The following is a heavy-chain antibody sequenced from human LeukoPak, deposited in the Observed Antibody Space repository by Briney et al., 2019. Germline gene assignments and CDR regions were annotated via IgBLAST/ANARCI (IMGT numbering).Heavy chain of an antibody. V-gene: IGHV4-38-2*02. Sequence: PSETLSLTCTVSGYSISSGYYWGWIRQPPGKGLEWIGSIYHSGSTYYNPSLKSRVTISVDTSKNQFSLKLSSVTAADTAVYYCARDRYYGSGSYYNSDAFDIWGQGTMVTVSS. CDR3: ARDRYYGSGSYYNSDAFDI. CDR1: GYSISSGYY. D-gene: IGHD3-10*01. J-gene: IGHJ3*02. CDR2: IYHSGST.